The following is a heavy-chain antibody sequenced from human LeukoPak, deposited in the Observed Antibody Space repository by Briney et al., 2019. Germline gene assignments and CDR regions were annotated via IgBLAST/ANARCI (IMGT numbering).Heavy chain of an antibody. CDR1: GASTSSDSYY. J-gene: IGHJ5*02. CDR2: IYTSGST. V-gene: IGHV4-61*02. D-gene: IGHD6-13*01. CDR3: ARVRRNAAAGRALDNWFDP. Sequence: PSETLSLTCTVSGASTSSDSYYWSWIRQPAGKGLEWIGRIYTSGSTNYNPSLKSRVTMSVDTSKNQFSLKLSSVTAADTAVYYCARVRRNAAAGRALDNWFDPWGQGTLVTVSS.